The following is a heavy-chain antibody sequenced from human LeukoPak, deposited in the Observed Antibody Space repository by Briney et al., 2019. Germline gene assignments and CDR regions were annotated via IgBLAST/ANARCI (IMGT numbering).Heavy chain of an antibody. V-gene: IGHV1-2*02. D-gene: IGHD3-10*01. CDR1: GYTFTGYY. CDR3: ARLKLLWFGELLVAFDI. J-gene: IGHJ3*02. Sequence: GASVKVSCKASGYTFTGYYMHWVRQAPGQGLEWMGWINPNSGGTNYAQKFQGRVTMTRDTSISTAYMELSRLRSDDTAVYYCARLKLLWFGELLVAFDIWGQGTMVTISS. CDR2: INPNSGGT.